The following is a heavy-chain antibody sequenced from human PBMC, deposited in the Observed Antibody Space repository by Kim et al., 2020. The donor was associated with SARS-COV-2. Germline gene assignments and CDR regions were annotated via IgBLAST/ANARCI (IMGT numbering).Heavy chain of an antibody. CDR3: ATGGKGERWLVLLFDY. V-gene: IGHV1-24*01. J-gene: IGHJ4*02. D-gene: IGHD6-19*01. Sequence: KFQGRVTMTEDTSTDTAYMELSSVRSEDTAVYYCATGGKGERWLVLLFDYWGQGTLVTVSS.